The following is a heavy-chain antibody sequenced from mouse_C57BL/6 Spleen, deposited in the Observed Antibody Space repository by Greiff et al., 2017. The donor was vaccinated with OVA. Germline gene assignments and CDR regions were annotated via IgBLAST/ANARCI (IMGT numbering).Heavy chain of an antibody. CDR1: GFTFSDYG. CDR3: ARDGEDYAMDY. Sequence: EVKLMESGGGLVKPGGSLKLSCAASGFTFSDYGMHWVRQAPEKGLEWVAYISSGSSTIYYADTVKGRFTISRDNAKNTLFLQMTSLRSEDTAMYYCARDGEDYAMDYWGQGTSVTVSS. D-gene: IGHD2-13*01. CDR2: ISSGSSTI. J-gene: IGHJ4*01. V-gene: IGHV5-17*01.